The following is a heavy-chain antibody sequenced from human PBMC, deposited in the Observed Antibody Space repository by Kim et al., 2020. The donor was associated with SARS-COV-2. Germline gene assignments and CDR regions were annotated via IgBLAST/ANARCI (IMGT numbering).Heavy chain of an antibody. CDR2: ISSSSSYT. CDR1: GFTFSDYY. V-gene: IGHV3-11*06. Sequence: GGSLRLSCAASGFTFSDYYMSWIRQAPGKGLEWVSYISSSSSYTNYADSVKGRFTISRDNAKNSLYLQMNSLRAEDTAVYYCARVGSSSWGALYYFDYWGQGTLVTVSS. CDR3: ARVGSSSWGALYYFDY. D-gene: IGHD6-13*01. J-gene: IGHJ4*02.